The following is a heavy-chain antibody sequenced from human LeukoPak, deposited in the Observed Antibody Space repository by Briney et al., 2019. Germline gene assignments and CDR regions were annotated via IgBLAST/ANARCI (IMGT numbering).Heavy chain of an antibody. J-gene: IGHJ4*02. CDR1: GYTFTSYD. CDR2: MNPNSGNT. D-gene: IGHD3-22*01. CDR3: ARAPLYYYDSNGLAIIDY. Sequence: ASVKVSCKASGYTFTSYDINWVRQATGQGLERMGWMNPNSGNTGYAQKFQGRVTMTRDTSISTAYMELSRLRSDDTAVYYCARAPLYYYDSNGLAIIDYWGQGTLVTVSS. V-gene: IGHV1-8*01.